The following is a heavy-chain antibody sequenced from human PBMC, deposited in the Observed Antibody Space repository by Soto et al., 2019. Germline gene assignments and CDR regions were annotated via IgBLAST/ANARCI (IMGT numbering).Heavy chain of an antibody. Sequence: QVQLVESGGGVVQPGRSLRLSCAASGFTFSSYAMHWVRQAPGKGLEWVAVISYDGSNKYYADSVKGRFTISRDNSKNTLYLQMNSLRAEDTAVYYCARDRKREEDFWSGYYGYNWFDPWGQGTLVTVSS. D-gene: IGHD3-3*01. V-gene: IGHV3-30-3*01. CDR3: ARDRKREEDFWSGYYGYNWFDP. CDR1: GFTFSSYA. CDR2: ISYDGSNK. J-gene: IGHJ5*02.